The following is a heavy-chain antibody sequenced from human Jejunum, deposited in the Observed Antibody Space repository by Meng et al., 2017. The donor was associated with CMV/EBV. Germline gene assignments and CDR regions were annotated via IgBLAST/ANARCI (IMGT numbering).Heavy chain of an antibody. CDR1: GYTFTNYG. J-gene: IGHJ5*02. D-gene: IGHD4-17*01. V-gene: IGHV1-18*01. CDR2: ISTYNGNT. Sequence: SGYTFTNYGVSWVRQAPGPGLEWMGWISTYNGNTKYAEKFQGRVTMSTDTSTRTVYMELRSLRSDDTAVYYCTRDIYGEDDWFDPWGLGTLVTVSS. CDR3: TRDIYGEDDWFDP.